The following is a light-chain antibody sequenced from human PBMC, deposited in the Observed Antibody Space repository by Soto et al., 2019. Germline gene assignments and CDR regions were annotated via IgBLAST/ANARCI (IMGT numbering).Light chain of an antibody. CDR1: SSNIGSNS. Sequence: QSVLTQPPSASGTPGQTVTISCSGSSSNIGSNSVNWFQHLPGAVPKLLIFSNHQRPSGVPDRFSGSKSGTSASLAISGLQTEDEADYYCSAWDDSLVVVFGGGTQLTVL. CDR2: SNH. V-gene: IGLV1-44*01. CDR3: SAWDDSLVVV. J-gene: IGLJ2*01.